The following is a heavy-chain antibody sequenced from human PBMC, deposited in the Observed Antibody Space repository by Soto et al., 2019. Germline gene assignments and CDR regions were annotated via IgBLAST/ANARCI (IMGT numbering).Heavy chain of an antibody. CDR3: AKTTAARPNLYPGS. V-gene: IGHV3-48*03. Sequence: GGSLRFSCAASGFTFSSYEMNWVRQAPGKGLEWVSYISSSGSTIYYADSVKGRFTISRDKSKNTLYLQMNSLRVEDTAVFYWAKTTAARPNLYPGSWGQGTLVTVP. CDR1: GFTFSSYE. CDR2: ISSSGSTI. J-gene: IGHJ5*01. D-gene: IGHD6-6*01.